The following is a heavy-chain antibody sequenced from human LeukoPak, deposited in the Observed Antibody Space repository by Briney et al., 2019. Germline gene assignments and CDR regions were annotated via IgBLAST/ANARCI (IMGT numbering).Heavy chain of an antibody. D-gene: IGHD3-10*01. CDR1: GYTFTSYA. CDR2: INTNTGNP. V-gene: IGHV7-4-1*02. CDR3: ARVPRSGSYSAPLGYYYYYMDV. J-gene: IGHJ6*03. Sequence: ASVKVSCKASGYTFTSYAMNWVRQAPGQGLEWMGWINTNTGNPTYAQGFTGRFVFSLDTSVSTAYLQISGLKAEDTAVYYCARVPRSGSYSAPLGYYYYYMDVWGKGTTVTVSS.